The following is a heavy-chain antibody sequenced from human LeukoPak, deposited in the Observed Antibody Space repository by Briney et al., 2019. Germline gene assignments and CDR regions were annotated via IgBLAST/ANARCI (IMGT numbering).Heavy chain of an antibody. J-gene: IGHJ6*02. CDR2: IDPSDSYT. V-gene: IGHV5-10-1*01. CDR3: ARIGPTPHYYYGMDV. Sequence: GESLKISCKGSGYSFTSYWISWVRQMPGKGLEWMGRIDPSDSYTNYGPSFQGHVTISADKSISTAYLQWSSLKASDTAMYYCARIGPTPHYYYGMDVWGQGTTVTVSS. D-gene: IGHD3-16*01. CDR1: GYSFTSYW.